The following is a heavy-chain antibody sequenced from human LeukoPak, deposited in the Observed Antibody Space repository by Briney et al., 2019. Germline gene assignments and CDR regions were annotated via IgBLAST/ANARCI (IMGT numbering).Heavy chain of an antibody. CDR3: AANYYGSGSPPTFTDY. D-gene: IGHD3-10*01. V-gene: IGHV4-34*01. J-gene: IGHJ4*02. Sequence: PSETLSLTCAVYGGSFSGYYWSWIRQPPGKGLEWIGEINHSGSTYYNPSLKSRVTISVDRSKNQFSLKLSSVTAADTAVYYCAANYYGSGSPPTFTDYWGQGTLVTVSS. CDR1: GGSFSGYY. CDR2: INHSGST.